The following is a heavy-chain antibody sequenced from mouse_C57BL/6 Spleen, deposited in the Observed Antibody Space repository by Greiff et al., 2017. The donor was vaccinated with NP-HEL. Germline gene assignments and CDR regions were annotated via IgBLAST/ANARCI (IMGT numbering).Heavy chain of an antibody. CDR2: IDPETGGT. J-gene: IGHJ4*01. D-gene: IGHD2-2*01. CDR1: GYTFTDYE. Sequence: QVQLQQSGAELVRPWASVTLSCKASGYTFTDYEMHWVKQTPVHGLEWIGAIDPETGGTAYNQKFKGKAILTADKSSSTAYMELRSLTSEDSAVYYCTRRVTMDYWGQGTSVTVSS. V-gene: IGHV1-15*01. CDR3: TRRVTMDY.